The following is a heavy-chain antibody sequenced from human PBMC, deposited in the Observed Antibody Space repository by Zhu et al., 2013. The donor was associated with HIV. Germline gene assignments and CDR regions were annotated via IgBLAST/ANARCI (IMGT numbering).Heavy chain of an antibody. V-gene: IGHV1-18*01. Sequence: VQLVQSGREVKKAGAVSEGLLQGVLGYTFSSYDINWVRQATGQGLEWMGWISPYNGYTNYAQNLQGRVSMTRDTSTSTAYMELRNLRSDDTAVYYCARGSGKQWPSGKYYMDGWGKGTTVTVSS. CDR3: ARGSGKQWPSGKYYMDG. J-gene: IGHJ6*03. CDR1: GYTFSSYD. CDR2: ISPYNGYT. D-gene: IGHD3-10*01.